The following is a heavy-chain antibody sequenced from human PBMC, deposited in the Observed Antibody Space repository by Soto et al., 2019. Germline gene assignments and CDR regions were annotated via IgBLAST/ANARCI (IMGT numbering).Heavy chain of an antibody. V-gene: IGHV3-21*01. J-gene: IGHJ4*02. CDR2: ISSSSSYI. D-gene: IGHD6-13*01. CDR3: AIVSGSSQFDY. CDR1: GFTFSSYS. Sequence: GGTLRLSCAASGFTFSSYSMNWVRQAPGKGLEWVSSISSSSSYIYYAASVKGRFTISRDNAKNSLYLQMNSLRAEDTAVYYCAIVSGSSQFDYWGQGTLVSV.